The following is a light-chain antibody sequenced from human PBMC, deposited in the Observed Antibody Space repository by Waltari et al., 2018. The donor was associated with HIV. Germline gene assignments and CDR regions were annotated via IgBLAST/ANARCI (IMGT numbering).Light chain of an antibody. J-gene: IGKJ4*01. CDR3: QQNAAVPLT. CDR2: GAS. CDR1: QSVRSAS. V-gene: IGKV3-20*01. Sequence: DIVLTQSPVTLSLSPGERATLSCRASQSVRSASLAWYQQKPGQAPRLLISGASSRAPGTPDRFRGSGAVTDFILTISRLEPEDCAVYYCQQNAAVPLTFGGGTKVEIK.